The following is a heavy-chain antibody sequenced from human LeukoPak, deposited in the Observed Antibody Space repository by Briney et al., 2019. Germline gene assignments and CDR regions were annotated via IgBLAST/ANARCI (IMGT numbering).Heavy chain of an antibody. Sequence: GESLKISCKGSGYTLPTYWIGWVRQMPGKGLEWMGIIYPGDSDTRYSPSFQGQVPISADKSISTAYLQWSSLKASDTAMYFCARHNREYASDSPLDYWGQGTLVTVSS. CDR2: IYPGDSDT. D-gene: IGHD1-14*01. CDR3: ARHNREYASDSPLDY. CDR1: GYTLPTYW. J-gene: IGHJ4*02. V-gene: IGHV5-51*01.